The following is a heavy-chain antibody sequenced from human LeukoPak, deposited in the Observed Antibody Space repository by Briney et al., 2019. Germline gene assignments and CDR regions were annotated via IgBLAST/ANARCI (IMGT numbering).Heavy chain of an antibody. CDR2: INPNNGAT. CDR3: ASGYSSSSGFDY. CDR1: GYTFTGYY. V-gene: IGHV1-2*06. Sequence: ASVKVSCKASGYTFTGYYMHWVRQAPGQGLEWMGRINPNNGATNYAQKLQGRVTITGDTSISTAYMELSRLRSDDTAVYYCASGYSSSSGFDYWGQGTLVTVSS. D-gene: IGHD6-6*01. J-gene: IGHJ4*02.